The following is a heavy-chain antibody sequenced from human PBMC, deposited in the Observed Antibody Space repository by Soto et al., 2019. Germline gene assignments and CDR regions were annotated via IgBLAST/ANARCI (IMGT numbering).Heavy chain of an antibody. CDR2: INHSGGT. J-gene: IGHJ4*02. D-gene: IGHD2-8*02. Sequence: QVQLQQWGAGLLKPSETLSLTCDVYGGSFSGYYWTWIRQAPGTGLEWIGEINHSGGTNYNASLKSRVTISVDTSRNQFSLKLTSVTAADTAVYYCARDKITGLFDYWGEGTLVTVSS. V-gene: IGHV4-34*01. CDR3: ARDKITGLFDY. CDR1: GGSFSGYY.